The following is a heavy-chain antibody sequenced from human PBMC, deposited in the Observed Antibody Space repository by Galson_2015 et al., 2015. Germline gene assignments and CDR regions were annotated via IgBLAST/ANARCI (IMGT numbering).Heavy chain of an antibody. Sequence: SETLSLTCTVSGGSVSSGSYYWSWIRQPPGKGLEWIGYIYYSASTNYNPSLKSRVTISVDTSKNQFSLKLSSVTAADTAVYYCAREEMTTVRGYYYYYMDVWGKGTTVTVSS. CDR3: AREEMTTVRGYYYYYMDV. J-gene: IGHJ6*03. CDR1: GGSVSSGSYY. V-gene: IGHV4-61*01. D-gene: IGHD4-11*01. CDR2: IYYSAST.